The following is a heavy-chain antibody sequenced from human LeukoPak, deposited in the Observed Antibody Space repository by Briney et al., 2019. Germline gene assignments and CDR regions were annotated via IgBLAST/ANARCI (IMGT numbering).Heavy chain of an antibody. CDR2: ISGSGGST. D-gene: IGHD3-10*02. Sequence: GGSLRLSCGAQGFSIHYYWMSWARQAPGKGLEWVSAISGSGGSTYYADSVKGRFTISRDNSKNSLYLQMNSLRAEDTAVYYCAELGITMIGGVWGKGTTVTISS. CDR3: AELGITMIGGV. J-gene: IGHJ6*04. V-gene: IGHV3-23*01. CDR1: GFSIHYYW.